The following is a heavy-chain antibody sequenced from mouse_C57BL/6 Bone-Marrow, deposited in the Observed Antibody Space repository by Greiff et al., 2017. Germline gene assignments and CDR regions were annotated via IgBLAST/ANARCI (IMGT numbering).Heavy chain of an antibody. CDR3: TRSMGRVDY. D-gene: IGHD1-1*02. Sequence: VQGVESGAELVRPGASVTLSCKASGYTFTDYEMHWVKQTPVHGLEWIGAIDPETGGTAYNQKFKGKAILTADKSSSTAYMELRSLTSEDSAVYYCTRSMGRVDYWGQGTTLTVSS. V-gene: IGHV1-15*01. J-gene: IGHJ2*01. CDR2: IDPETGGT. CDR1: GYTFTDYE.